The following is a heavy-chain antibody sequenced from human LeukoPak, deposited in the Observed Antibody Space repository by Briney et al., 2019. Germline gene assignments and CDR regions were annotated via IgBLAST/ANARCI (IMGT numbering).Heavy chain of an antibody. CDR1: GFTFSNYA. D-gene: IGHD2/OR15-2a*01. Sequence: GGALRLSCAASGFTFSNYAMNWVRQAPGKGLEWVSAIGGSRGNTYYADSVRGRFTISRDNSKNTLYLQMNSLRDEDTAVYYCARDLTSAPTRWGQGTLVTVSS. CDR3: ARDLTSAPTR. J-gene: IGHJ4*02. CDR2: IGGSRGNT. V-gene: IGHV3-23*01.